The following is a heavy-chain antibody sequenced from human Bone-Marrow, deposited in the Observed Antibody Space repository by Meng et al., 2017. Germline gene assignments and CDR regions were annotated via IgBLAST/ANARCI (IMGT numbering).Heavy chain of an antibody. V-gene: IGHV3-30*04. D-gene: IGHD5-12*01. CDR3: ARVGFSHLYYFDY. J-gene: IGHJ4*02. Sequence: GESLKISCAASGFTFSSYAMHWVRQAPGKGLEWVAVISYDGSNKYYADSVKGRFTISRDNSKNTLYPQMNSLRAEDTAVYYCARVGFSHLYYFDYWGQGTLVTVSS. CDR2: ISYDGSNK. CDR1: GFTFSSYA.